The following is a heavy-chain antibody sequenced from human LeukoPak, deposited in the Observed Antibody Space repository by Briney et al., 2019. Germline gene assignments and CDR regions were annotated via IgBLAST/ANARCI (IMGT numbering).Heavy chain of an antibody. CDR3: ARHITRGTVVSFDP. CDR1: GGSISSYY. J-gene: IGHJ5*02. V-gene: IGHV4-59*08. CDR2: IYYSGST. D-gene: IGHD4-23*01. Sequence: SETLSLTCTVSGGSISSYYWSWIRQPPGKGLEWIGYIYYSGSTNYNPSLKSRVTISVDTSKNQFSLKLSSVTAADTAVYYCARHITRGTVVSFDPWGQGTLVTVSS.